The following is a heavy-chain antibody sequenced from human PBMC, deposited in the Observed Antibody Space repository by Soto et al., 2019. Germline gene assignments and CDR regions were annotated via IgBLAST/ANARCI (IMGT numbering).Heavy chain of an antibody. D-gene: IGHD3-22*01. CDR2: INPSGGST. J-gene: IGHJ3*02. Sequence: ASVKVSCKASGYTFTSYYMHWVRQAPGQGLEWMGIINPSGGSTSYAQKFQGRVTMTRDTSTSTVYMELSTLRSEDTAVYYCASNVGDYDSSGYGFSPDAFDIWGQGTMVTVSS. V-gene: IGHV1-46*01. CDR3: ASNVGDYDSSGYGFSPDAFDI. CDR1: GYTFTSYY.